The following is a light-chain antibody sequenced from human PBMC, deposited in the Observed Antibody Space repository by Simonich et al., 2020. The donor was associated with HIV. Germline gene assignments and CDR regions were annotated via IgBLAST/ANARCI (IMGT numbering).Light chain of an antibody. CDR2: GAS. V-gene: IGKV3-15*01. CDR3: QQYSKWSKT. CDR1: QSFSNN. J-gene: IGKJ1*01. Sequence: EIVMTQSPVTLSVSPGERATLSCRASQSFSNNLAWYPQKPGQAPRLLICGASTRATGIPARFSGSGSGTEFTLTISSMQSEDFAVYYCQQYSKWSKTFGQGTKVEIK.